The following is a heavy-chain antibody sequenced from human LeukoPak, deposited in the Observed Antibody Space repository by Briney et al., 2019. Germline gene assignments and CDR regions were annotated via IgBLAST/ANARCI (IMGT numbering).Heavy chain of an antibody. Sequence: SETLSLTCTVSSGSISNYYWSWIRQPAGKGLEWIGRVYTTGNTNYNPSLKSRVTISVDTSKNQFSLKLSSVTAADTAVYYCASTYYDILTGPQGRFDPWGQGTLVTVSS. CDR1: SGSISNYY. CDR3: ASTYYDILTGPQGRFDP. J-gene: IGHJ5*02. CDR2: VYTTGNT. V-gene: IGHV4-4*07. D-gene: IGHD3-9*01.